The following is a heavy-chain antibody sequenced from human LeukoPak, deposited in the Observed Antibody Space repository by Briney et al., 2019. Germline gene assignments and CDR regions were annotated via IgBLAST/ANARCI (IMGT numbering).Heavy chain of an antibody. J-gene: IGHJ4*02. CDR1: GFTFSDYY. D-gene: IGHD3-22*01. CDR3: LYYYDSSGYYADY. V-gene: IGHV3-11*01. CDR2: ISSSGSTI. Sequence: PGGSLRLSCAASGFTFSDYYMSWIRQAPGKGLEWVSYISSSGSTIYYADSVKGRFTISRDNAKNSLYLQMNSLRAEDTAVYYCLYYYDSSGYYADYWGQGTLVTVSS.